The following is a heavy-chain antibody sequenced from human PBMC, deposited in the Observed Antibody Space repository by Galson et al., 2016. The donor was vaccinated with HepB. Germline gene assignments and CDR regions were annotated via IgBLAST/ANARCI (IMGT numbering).Heavy chain of an antibody. Sequence: SLRLSCAASGFFFSGRAMSWVRQAPGKGLEWVSGINNGAATTGYAASVKGLFTISRDNSKNTLDLQMNSLRAVDTAVYYCTNDVGLVLFGLWGRGTLVTVSS. D-gene: IGHD2-8*02. V-gene: IGHV3-23*01. CDR3: TNDVGLVLFGL. CDR1: GFFFSGRA. CDR2: INNGAATT. J-gene: IGHJ4*02.